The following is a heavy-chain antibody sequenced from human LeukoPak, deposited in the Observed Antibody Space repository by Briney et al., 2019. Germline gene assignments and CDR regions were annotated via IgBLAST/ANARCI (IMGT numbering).Heavy chain of an antibody. CDR3: ARESDSGSFDY. V-gene: IGHV3-74*01. J-gene: IGHJ4*02. D-gene: IGHD1-26*01. Sequence: GVSLRLSCSASGFTFSSYWMHWVRQAPGKGQVWVSRINTDGSSTSYADSVKGRFTISRDNAKNTLYLQMNSLRAEDTDVYYCARESDSGSFDYWGQGTLVTVSS. CDR2: INTDGSST. CDR1: GFTFSSYW.